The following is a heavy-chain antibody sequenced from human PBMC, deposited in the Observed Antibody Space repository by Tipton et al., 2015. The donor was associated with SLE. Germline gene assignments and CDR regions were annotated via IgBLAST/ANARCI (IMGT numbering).Heavy chain of an antibody. CDR2: IYFDGNS. CDR1: GGSIGPYY. CDR3: ARGGWSLGY. V-gene: IGHV4-59*01. D-gene: IGHD2-15*01. Sequence: TLSLTCTVSGGSIGPYYWHWVRQSPRKALEWIGYIYFDGNSNGRGNYNPSLTRRVTMSVDTSKNQFSLKLNSMTAADTAVYYCARGGWSLGYWGQGTRVTVSS. J-gene: IGHJ4*02.